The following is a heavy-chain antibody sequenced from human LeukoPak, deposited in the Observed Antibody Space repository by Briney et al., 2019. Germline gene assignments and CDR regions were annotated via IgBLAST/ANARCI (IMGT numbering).Heavy chain of an antibody. V-gene: IGHV4-34*01. CDR3: AKATRKTDYGMDV. J-gene: IGHJ6*02. CDR2: INHSGST. Sequence: PSETLSLTCAVYGGSFSGYYWSWIRQPPGKGLEWIGEINHSGSTNYNPSLKSRVTISVDTSKNQFSLKLSSVTAADTAVYYCAKATRKTDYGMDVWGQGTTVTVSS. D-gene: IGHD1-14*01. CDR1: GGSFSGYY.